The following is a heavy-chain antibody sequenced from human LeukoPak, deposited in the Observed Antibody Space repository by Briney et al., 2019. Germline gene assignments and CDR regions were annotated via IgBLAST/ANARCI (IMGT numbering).Heavy chain of an antibody. V-gene: IGHV3-33*01. CDR2: IWYDGSNK. CDR1: GFTFSSYG. J-gene: IGHJ2*01. CDR3: ARDYPAPRWYLDL. Sequence: GGSLRLSCAASGFTFSSYGMHWVRQAPGKGLEWVAVIWYDGSNKYYADSVRGRFTISRDNAKNSLYLQMNSLRDEDTAVYYCARDYPAPRWYLDLWGRGTLVTVFS.